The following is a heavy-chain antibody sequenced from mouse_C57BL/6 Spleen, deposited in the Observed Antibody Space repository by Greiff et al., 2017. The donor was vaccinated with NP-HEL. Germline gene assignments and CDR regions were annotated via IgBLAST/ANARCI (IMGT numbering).Heavy chain of an antibody. J-gene: IGHJ2*01. CDR2: IHPNSGST. Sequence: QVQLQQPGAELVKPGASVKLSCKASGYTFTSYWMHWVKQRPGQGLEWIGMIHPNSGSTNYNEKSKSKATLTVDKSSSTAYMQLSSLTSEDSAVYYCARSGKYYFDYWGQGTTLTVSS. CDR3: ARSGKYYFDY. CDR1: GYTFTSYW. D-gene: IGHD3-1*01. V-gene: IGHV1-64*01.